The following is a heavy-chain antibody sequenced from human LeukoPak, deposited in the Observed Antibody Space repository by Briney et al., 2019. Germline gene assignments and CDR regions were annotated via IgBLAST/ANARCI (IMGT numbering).Heavy chain of an antibody. CDR1: GGSISSSIYY. CDR3: ARAPGSGSYGDY. V-gene: IGHV4-39*07. J-gene: IGHJ4*02. Sequence: PSETLSLTCTVSGGSISSSIYYWGWIRQPPGKGLEWIGSIYYSGSTYYIPSLKSRVIMSVDTSKNQFSLKLSSVTAADTAVYYCARAPGSGSYGDYWGQGTLVTVSS. CDR2: IYYSGST. D-gene: IGHD3-10*01.